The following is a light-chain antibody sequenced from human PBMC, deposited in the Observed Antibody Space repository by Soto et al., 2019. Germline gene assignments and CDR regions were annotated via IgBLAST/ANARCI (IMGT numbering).Light chain of an antibody. J-gene: IGKJ1*01. CDR3: QQYYSFPHT. CDR2: GAS. CDR1: QSVSNNY. Sequence: EIVLTQSPGTLSLSPGERATPSCKASQSVSNNYLAWYQQKPGQAPRLLIYGASNRATGIPDRFSGSGSGTDFTLTISCLQSEDFATYYCQQYYSFPHTFGQGTKVDIK. V-gene: IGKV3-20*01.